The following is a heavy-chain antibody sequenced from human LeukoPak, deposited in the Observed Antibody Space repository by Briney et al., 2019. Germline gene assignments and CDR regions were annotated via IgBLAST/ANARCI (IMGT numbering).Heavy chain of an antibody. Sequence: SGPTLVNPTQTLTLTCTSSGFSLSTRGVGVGWIRQPPGKALEWLSLIYWDDDKRYSPSLKSRLTITKDTSKNQVVLTMTNMDPVDTATYYCAHMGYDYVWGSYRYPGIFYFDYWGQGTLVTVSS. CDR1: GFSLSTRGVG. CDR3: AHMGYDYVWGSYRYPGIFYFDY. CDR2: IYWDDDK. D-gene: IGHD3-16*02. J-gene: IGHJ4*02. V-gene: IGHV2-5*02.